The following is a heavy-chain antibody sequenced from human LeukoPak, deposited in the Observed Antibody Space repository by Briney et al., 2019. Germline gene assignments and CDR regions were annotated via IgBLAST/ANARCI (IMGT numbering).Heavy chain of an antibody. D-gene: IGHD1-14*01. CDR2: IYSGGST. CDR1: GFTFSNY. CDR3: ARGSGPPHDAFDI. J-gene: IGHJ3*02. Sequence: GGSLRLSCTASGFTFSNYMSWARQAPGKGLEWVSVIYSGGSTYYADSVKGRFTISRDNSKNTLYLQMNSLRVEDTAVYYCARGSGPPHDAFDIWGQGTMVTISS. V-gene: IGHV3-66*01.